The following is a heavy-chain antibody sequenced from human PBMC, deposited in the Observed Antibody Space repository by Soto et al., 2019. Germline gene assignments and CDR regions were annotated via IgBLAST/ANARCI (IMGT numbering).Heavy chain of an antibody. CDR1: GGSISSYY. J-gene: IGHJ4*02. CDR3: ARGYCSGGSCYSDY. CDR2: IYYSGST. Sequence: SETLSLTCTVSGGSISSYYWSWIRQPPGKGLEWIGYIYYSGSTNYNPSPKSRVTISVDTSKNQFSLKLSSVTAADTAVYYCARGYCSGGSCYSDYWGQGTLVTVSS. D-gene: IGHD2-15*01. V-gene: IGHV4-59*01.